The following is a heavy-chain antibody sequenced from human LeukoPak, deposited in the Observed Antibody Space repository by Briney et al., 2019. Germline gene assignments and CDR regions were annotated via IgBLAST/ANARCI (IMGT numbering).Heavy chain of an antibody. CDR2: ISGSGGST. V-gene: IGHV3-23*01. D-gene: IGHD3-22*01. CDR1: GFTFSSYS. Sequence: PGPSQRLLRAASGFTFSSYSMNWVPQAPGKGREWGANISGSGGSTRYEGSVKSRYKMSRDKSKNTLYPQMNTLKVEDTGVYYCAKDGDYCDSSGYYYDSTGSIFDYWCRGTLATVSS. J-gene: IGHJ4*02. CDR3: AKDGDYCDSSGYYYDSTGSIFDY.